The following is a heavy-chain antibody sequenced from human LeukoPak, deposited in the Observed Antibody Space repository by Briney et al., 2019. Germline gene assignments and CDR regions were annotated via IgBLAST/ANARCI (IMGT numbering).Heavy chain of an antibody. J-gene: IGHJ4*02. Sequence: GGSLRLSCAASGLTFSSYAMHWVRQAPGKGLEWVAVISYDGSNKYYADSVKGRFTISRDNSKNTLYLQMNSLRAEDTAVYYCASIPYGGNGYWGQGTLVTVSS. CDR2: ISYDGSNK. CDR3: ASIPYGGNGY. V-gene: IGHV3-30-3*01. CDR1: GLTFSSYA. D-gene: IGHD4-23*01.